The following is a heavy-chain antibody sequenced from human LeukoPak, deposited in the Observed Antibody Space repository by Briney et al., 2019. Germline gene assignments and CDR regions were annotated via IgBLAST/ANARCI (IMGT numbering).Heavy chain of an antibody. D-gene: IGHD2-2*01. CDR3: TRDPGRCTSTSCYPDY. CDR2: ISPDGTST. J-gene: IGHJ4*02. CDR1: GFTFSAYA. Sequence: GGSLRLSCSASGFTFSAYAMHWVRQAPGKRLEYVSAISPDGTSTYYADSVRGRFSISRDNSKNTLYLQMNSLRAEDTAVYYCTRDPGRCTSTSCYPDYWGQGTLVTVPS. V-gene: IGHV3-64*04.